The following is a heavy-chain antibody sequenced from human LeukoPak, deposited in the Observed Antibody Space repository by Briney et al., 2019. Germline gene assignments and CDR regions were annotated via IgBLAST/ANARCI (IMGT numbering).Heavy chain of an antibody. CDR2: IYYSGNT. V-gene: IGHV4-59*01. CDR3: ARGYSYGSRWFDP. J-gene: IGHJ5*02. Sequence: SETLSLTCTVSGGSISSYYWSWIRQPPGKGLEWIGYIYYSGNTNYNPSLKSRVTISVDTSKNQFSLKLSSVTAADTAMYYCARGYSYGSRWFDPWGQGTLVTVSS. D-gene: IGHD5-18*01. CDR1: GGSISSYY.